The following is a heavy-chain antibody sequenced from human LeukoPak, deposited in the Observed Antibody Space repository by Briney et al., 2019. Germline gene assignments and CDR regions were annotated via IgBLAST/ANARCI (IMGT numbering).Heavy chain of an antibody. CDR3: ARDTCSGGSCYCDY. Sequence: PSETLSLTCTVSGGSISSSSYYWGWIRQPPGKGLEWIGSIYTSGSTNYNPSLKSRVTISVDTSKNQFSLKLSSVTAADTAVYYCARDTCSGGSCYCDYWGQGTLVTVSS. D-gene: IGHD2-15*01. CDR2: IYTSGST. V-gene: IGHV4-39*07. J-gene: IGHJ4*02. CDR1: GGSISSSSYY.